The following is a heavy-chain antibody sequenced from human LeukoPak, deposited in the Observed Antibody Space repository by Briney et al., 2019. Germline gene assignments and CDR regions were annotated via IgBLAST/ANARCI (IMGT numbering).Heavy chain of an antibody. CDR2: ISYDGSNK. CDR3: ARDFPFATRSFMDY. CDR1: GFTFSSYA. J-gene: IGHJ4*02. Sequence: GGSLRLSCAASGFTFSSYAMHWVRQAPGKGLEWVAVISYDGSNKYYADSVKGRFTISRDNSKNTLYLQMNSLRAEDTAVYYCARDFPFATRSFMDYWGQGTLVTVSS. D-gene: IGHD3-16*01. V-gene: IGHV3-30-3*01.